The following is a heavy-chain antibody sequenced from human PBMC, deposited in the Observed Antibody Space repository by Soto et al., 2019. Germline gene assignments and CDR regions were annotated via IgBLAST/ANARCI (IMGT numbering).Heavy chain of an antibody. CDR1: GDSFTSHW. CDR3: ARQEGSGWYADY. D-gene: IGHD6-19*01. CDR2: IYPGDSDT. J-gene: IGHJ4*02. V-gene: IGHV5-51*01. Sequence: GESLKIFCKGSGDSFTSHWIAWVRQMPGKGLEWMGVIYPGDSDTRYSPSFQGQVTISADKSISTAYLQWSSLKASDTAMYYCARQEGSGWYADYWGQGTLVTVSS.